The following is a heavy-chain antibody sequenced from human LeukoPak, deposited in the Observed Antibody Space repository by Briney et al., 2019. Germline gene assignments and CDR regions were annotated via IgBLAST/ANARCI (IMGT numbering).Heavy chain of an antibody. CDR3: AKDIGPLTYDYDTSAYSGAFEY. V-gene: IGHV3-7*03. CDR1: GFTFSTYW. J-gene: IGHJ4*02. D-gene: IGHD3-22*01. Sequence: GGSLRLSCVASGFTFSTYWMSWVRQAPGKGLEWVANLKQDGSEKYYVDSVKGRFTISRDNAKNSLYLQMNSLRAEDTALYYCAKDIGPLTYDYDTSAYSGAFEYWGQGTLVTVSS. CDR2: LKQDGSEK.